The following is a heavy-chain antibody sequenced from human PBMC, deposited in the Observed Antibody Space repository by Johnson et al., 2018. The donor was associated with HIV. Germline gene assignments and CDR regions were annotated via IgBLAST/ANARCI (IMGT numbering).Heavy chain of an antibody. CDR3: ARGFHRGGAFDI. CDR1: GFTFSSYA. J-gene: IGHJ3*02. V-gene: IGHV3-30-3*01. Sequence: VQLVESGGGVVQPGRSLRLSCAASGFTFSSYAMHWVRQAPGKGLEWVAVISYDGSNKYYADEVEGRFTISRDNAKNSLYLQVNSLRAEDTAVYYCARGFHRGGAFDIWGQGTMVTVSS. D-gene: IGHD1-14*01. CDR2: ISYDGSNK.